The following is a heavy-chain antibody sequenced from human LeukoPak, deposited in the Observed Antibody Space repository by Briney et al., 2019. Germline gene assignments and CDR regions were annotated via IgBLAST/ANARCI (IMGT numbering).Heavy chain of an antibody. CDR1: GFTFSSYG. J-gene: IGHJ4*02. Sequence: GGSLRLSCAASGFTFSSYGMHWVRQAPGKGLEWVAFIRYDGSNKYYADSVKGRFTISRDNSKNTLYLQMNSLRAEDTAVYYCAKCGPGYCSSTSCYTEDIDYWGQGTLVTVSS. D-gene: IGHD2-2*02. CDR2: IRYDGSNK. CDR3: AKCGPGYCSSTSCYTEDIDY. V-gene: IGHV3-30*02.